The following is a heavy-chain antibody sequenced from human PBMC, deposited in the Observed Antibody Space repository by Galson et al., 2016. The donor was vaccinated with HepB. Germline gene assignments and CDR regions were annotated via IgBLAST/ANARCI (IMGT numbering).Heavy chain of an antibody. CDR2: ISGSGSNT. V-gene: IGHV3-23*01. Sequence: SLRLSCAASGFTFSSYYMHWVRQGPGKGLEWVSAISGSGSNTYYADSVKGRFAISRDNSKNTLYLQMNSLGAEDAAVYYCTFESTQSSMAGNYWGQGTLVTVPS. CDR1: GFTFSSYY. D-gene: IGHD6-19*01. CDR3: TFESTQSSMAGNY. J-gene: IGHJ4*02.